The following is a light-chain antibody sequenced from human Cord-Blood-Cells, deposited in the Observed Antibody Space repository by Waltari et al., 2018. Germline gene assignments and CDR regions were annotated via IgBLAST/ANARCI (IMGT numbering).Light chain of an antibody. Sequence: EIVMTQSPATLSVSPGERATLSCRASPSVSSNLAWYQQKPGQAPRLLIYGASTRATGIPARFSGSGSGTEFTLTISSLQSEYFAVYYCQQYNNWPLTFGPGTKVDIK. CDR2: GAS. CDR1: PSVSSN. V-gene: IGKV3-15*01. CDR3: QQYNNWPLT. J-gene: IGKJ3*01.